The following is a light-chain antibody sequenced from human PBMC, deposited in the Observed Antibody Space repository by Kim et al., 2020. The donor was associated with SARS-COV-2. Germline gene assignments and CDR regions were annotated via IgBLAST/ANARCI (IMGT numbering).Light chain of an antibody. CDR2: SVS. J-gene: IGKJ1*01. CDR3: QHYGSSSRT. V-gene: IGKV3-20*01. CDR1: QSVSSNY. Sequence: PGERATLSCRASQSVSSNYLAWYQQKPGQSPRLLIYSVSTRATGIPDRFSGSGSGTDFTLTISGLEPEDFAVYYCQHYGSSSRTFGHGTKVDIK.